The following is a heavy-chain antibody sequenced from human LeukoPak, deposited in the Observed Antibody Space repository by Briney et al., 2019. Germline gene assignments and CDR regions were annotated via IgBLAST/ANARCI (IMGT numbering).Heavy chain of an antibody. J-gene: IGHJ6*03. CDR2: IIPIFDTT. Sequence: ASVKVSCKASGSTFSSYAISWVRQAPGQGLEWMGGIIPIFDTTIYPQKFQGRVTITTDESTSTAYMELSSLRSEDTAVYYCGESKDFVVVPAARDDYYYYMDVWGKGTTVTVSS. CDR1: GSTFSSYA. CDR3: GESKDFVVVPAARDDYYYYMDV. V-gene: IGHV1-69*05. D-gene: IGHD2-2*01.